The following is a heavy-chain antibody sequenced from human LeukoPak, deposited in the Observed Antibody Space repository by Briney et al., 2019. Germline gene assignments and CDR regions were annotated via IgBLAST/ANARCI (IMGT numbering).Heavy chain of an antibody. J-gene: IGHJ1*01. Sequence: PSETLSLTCSVSGDSVSRSGSYWDWIRQPPGKGLEWIGTIYYSGRTYYSPSLKSRVTMSVAPSNNQFSLNLRSVTAADTEVYYCARRRYYDGSGYLEWGQGTLLSVSS. CDR1: GDSVSRSGSY. CDR2: IYYSGRT. CDR3: ARRRYYDGSGYLE. V-gene: IGHV4-39*01. D-gene: IGHD3-22*01.